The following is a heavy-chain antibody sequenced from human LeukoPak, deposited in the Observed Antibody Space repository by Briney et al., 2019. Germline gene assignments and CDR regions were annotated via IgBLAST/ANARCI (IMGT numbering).Heavy chain of an antibody. Sequence: ASVKVSCKASGYTFTSYAMHWVRQAPGQRLEWMGWTNAGNGNTKYSQKFQGRVTITRDTSASTAYMELSSLRSEDTAVYYCARGRVYYDSSGYYENYFDYWGQGTLVTVSS. J-gene: IGHJ4*02. CDR3: ARGRVYYDSSGYYENYFDY. V-gene: IGHV1-3*01. CDR1: GYTFTSYA. CDR2: TNAGNGNT. D-gene: IGHD3-22*01.